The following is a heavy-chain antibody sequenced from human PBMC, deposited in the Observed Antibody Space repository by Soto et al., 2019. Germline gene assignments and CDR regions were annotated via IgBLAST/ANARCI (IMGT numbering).Heavy chain of an antibody. D-gene: IGHD1-26*01. CDR2: ITYIGST. V-gene: IGHV4-31*03. Sequence: TLALTCTVSGGSISSAAYYWSWIRQHPGKGLEWIGYITYIGSTYYNPSLKSRVTISVDTPKTQFSLKLSSVTAADTAVYYCARELTGTYPYYYGMDVWGQGTTVTVSS. CDR1: GGSISSAAYY. CDR3: ARELTGTYPYYYGMDV. J-gene: IGHJ6*02.